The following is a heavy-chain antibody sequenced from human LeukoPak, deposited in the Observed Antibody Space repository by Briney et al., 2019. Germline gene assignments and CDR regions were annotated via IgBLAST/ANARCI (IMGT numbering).Heavy chain of an antibody. CDR2: FSGGAGIT. CDR3: AKVAGVRDGYNFDY. Sequence: PGGSLRLSCAASGFTFSSYAMSWVRQAPGKGLEWVSGFSGGAGITYYAGSVKGRFTISRDNSKNTLYLQMNSLRAEDTAVYYCAKVAGVRDGYNFDYWGQGTLVTVSS. J-gene: IGHJ4*02. CDR1: GFTFSSYA. V-gene: IGHV3-23*01. D-gene: IGHD5-24*01.